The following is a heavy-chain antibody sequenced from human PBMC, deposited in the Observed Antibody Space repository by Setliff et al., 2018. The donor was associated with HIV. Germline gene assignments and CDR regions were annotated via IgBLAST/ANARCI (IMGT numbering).Heavy chain of an antibody. J-gene: IGHJ4*02. CDR1: GGTFSNYA. CDR3: ARFSSSWPYYFDY. D-gene: IGHD6-13*01. Sequence: SVKVSCKASGGTFSNYAISWVRQAPGQGLEWMGRIIPLFGTTKYAQKFQGRVTIIADKSTNTTYLEVSGLTSEDTAIYFCARFSSSWPYYFDYWGQGMLVTVSS. V-gene: IGHV1-69*06. CDR2: IIPLFGTT.